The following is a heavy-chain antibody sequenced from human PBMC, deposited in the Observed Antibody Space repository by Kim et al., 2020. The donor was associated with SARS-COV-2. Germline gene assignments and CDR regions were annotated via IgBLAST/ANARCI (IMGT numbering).Heavy chain of an antibody. CDR1: GFTFSSYG. D-gene: IGHD3-10*01. CDR3: ARDYYGSGSYYTGDY. CDR2: IWYDGSNK. V-gene: IGHV3-33*01. Sequence: GGSLRLSCAASGFTFSSYGMHWVRQAPGKGLEWVAVIWYDGSNKYYADSVKGRFTISRDNSKNTLYLQMNSLRAEDTAVYYCARDYYGSGSYYTGDYWGQGTLVTVSS. J-gene: IGHJ4*02.